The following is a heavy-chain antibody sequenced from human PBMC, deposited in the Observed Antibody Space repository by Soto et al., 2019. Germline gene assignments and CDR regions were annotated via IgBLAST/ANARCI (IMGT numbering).Heavy chain of an antibody. V-gene: IGHV4-34*01. CDR1: GGSFSGYY. Sequence: QVQLQQWGAGLLKPSETLSLTCAVYGGSFSGYYWNWIHQPPGKGLEWIGEINHSGSTNYNPSLKSRVTISVDTSKTQFSLKLSSVTAADTAVYYCARGWGRIFDYWGQGTLVTVSS. CDR3: ARGWGRIFDY. CDR2: INHSGST. J-gene: IGHJ4*02. D-gene: IGHD7-27*01.